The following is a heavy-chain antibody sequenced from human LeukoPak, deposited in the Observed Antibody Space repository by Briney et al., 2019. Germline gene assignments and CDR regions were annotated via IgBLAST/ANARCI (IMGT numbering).Heavy chain of an antibody. CDR2: ISYDGNHK. CDR1: GFTFSSYA. V-gene: IGHV3-30*04. CDR3: AKGELHFNTCSFDY. Sequence: PGGSLRLSCAASGFTFSSYAMHWVRQAPGKGLEWVAVISYDGNHKYYGDSVKGRFTISRDNSRNTLYLQMDSLKTKDTAVYYCAKGELHFNTCSFDYWGQGILVTVSS. J-gene: IGHJ4*02. D-gene: IGHD1-26*01.